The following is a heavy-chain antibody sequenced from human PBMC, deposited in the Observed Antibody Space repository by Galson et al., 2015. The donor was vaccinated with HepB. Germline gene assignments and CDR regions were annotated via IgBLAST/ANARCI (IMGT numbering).Heavy chain of an antibody. Sequence: SLRLSCAASGFTFSSYSMNWVRQAPGKGLEWVSSISSSSSYIYYADSVKGRFTISRDNAKNSLYLQMNSLRAEDTAVYYCAIEPPKWGSMAHWGQGTLVTVSS. CDR3: AIEPPKWGSMAH. J-gene: IGHJ4*02. CDR1: GFTFSSYS. CDR2: ISSSSSYI. D-gene: IGHD1-26*01. V-gene: IGHV3-21*01.